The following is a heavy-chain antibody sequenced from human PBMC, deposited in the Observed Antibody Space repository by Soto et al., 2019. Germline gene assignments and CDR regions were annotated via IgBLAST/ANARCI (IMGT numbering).Heavy chain of an antibody. CDR2: IDWNGGTT. J-gene: IGHJ4*02. V-gene: IGHV3-20*04. D-gene: IGHD5-18*01. CDR3: ARGMVRAMVGFFIY. Sequence: GSLRLSCAASGFTFGDLGMSWVRHVPGKGLEWVCGIDWNGGTTGCVDSVKGRFTISRDNAKNSLYLQMNSLRPEDTAFYYCARGMVRAMVGFFIYWGQGTQVTVSS. CDR1: GFTFGDLG.